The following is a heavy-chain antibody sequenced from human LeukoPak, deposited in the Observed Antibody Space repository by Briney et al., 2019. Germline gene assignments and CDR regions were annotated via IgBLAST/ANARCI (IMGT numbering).Heavy chain of an antibody. CDR1: GGSFSGYY. CDR3: ARNAYDSSGYVDY. CDR2: INHSGST. J-gene: IGHJ4*02. D-gene: IGHD3-22*01. V-gene: IGHV4-34*01. Sequence: PSETLSLTCAVCGGSFSGYYWSWIRQPPGKGLEWIGEINHSGSTNYNPSLKSRVTISVDTSKNQFSLKLSSVTAADTAVYYCARNAYDSSGYVDYWGQGTLVTVSS.